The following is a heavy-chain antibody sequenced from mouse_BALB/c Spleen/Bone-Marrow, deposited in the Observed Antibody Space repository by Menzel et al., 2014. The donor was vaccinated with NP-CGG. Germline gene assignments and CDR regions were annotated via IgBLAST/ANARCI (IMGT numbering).Heavy chain of an antibody. CDR3: TSIYYDYDGVWFAY. J-gene: IGHJ3*01. Sequence: EVQGVESGPELVKPGASVKMSCKASGYTFTSYFMHWAKQRPGQGLEWIGYINPYNDGTKYNEKFKGKATLTSDKSSSPAYMELSSLTSEDSAVYYCTSIYYDYDGVWFAYWGPGTLVTVSA. CDR1: GYTFTSYF. V-gene: IGHV1-14*01. CDR2: INPYNDGT. D-gene: IGHD2-4*01.